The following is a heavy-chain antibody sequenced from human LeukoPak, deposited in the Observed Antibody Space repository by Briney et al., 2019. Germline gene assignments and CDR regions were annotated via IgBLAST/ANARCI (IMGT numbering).Heavy chain of an antibody. CDR2: ISSSGGNI. D-gene: IGHD3-22*01. CDR3: ARDRAEDDSSGYIHRDFDF. V-gene: IGHV3-11*04. Sequence: GGSLRLSCSGSGFTFSDYFMNWIRQTPGKGLEWISYISSSGGNIKYADSVQGRLTISRDNAKKSLYLQMNSLRAEDTAVYYCARDRAEDDSSGYIHRDFDFWGQGTLVIVSS. CDR1: GFTFSDYF. J-gene: IGHJ4*02.